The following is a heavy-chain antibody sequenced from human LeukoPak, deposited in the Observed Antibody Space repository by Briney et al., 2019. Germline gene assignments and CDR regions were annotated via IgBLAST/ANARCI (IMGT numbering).Heavy chain of an antibody. V-gene: IGHV3-20*04. J-gene: IGHJ1*01. CDR3: ARGDGPTVTADYFQN. CDR1: GFTFDDYG. CDR2: INWNSGVT. Sequence: GGSLRLSCAASGFTFDDYGMSWVRQVPGRGLEWICGINWNSGVTGYADSVKGRFNVSRDNAKNSLFLQMNSLRDEDTAFYYCARGDGPTVTADYFQNWGQGTLVTVS. D-gene: IGHD4-17*01.